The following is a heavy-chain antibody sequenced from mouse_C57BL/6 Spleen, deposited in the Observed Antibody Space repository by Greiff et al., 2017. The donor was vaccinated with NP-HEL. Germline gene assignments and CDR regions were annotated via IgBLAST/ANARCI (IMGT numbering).Heavy chain of an antibody. CDR3: TPNYYGTPYAMDY. V-gene: IGHV14-4*01. CDR2: IDPENGDT. Sequence: VQLQQSGAELVRPGASVKLSCTASGFNIKDDYMHWVKQRPEQGLEWIGWIDPENGDTEYASKFQGKATITADTSSNTAYLPLSSLTSEDTAVYYCTPNYYGTPYAMDYWGQGTSVTVSS. J-gene: IGHJ4*01. CDR1: GFNIKDDY. D-gene: IGHD1-1*01.